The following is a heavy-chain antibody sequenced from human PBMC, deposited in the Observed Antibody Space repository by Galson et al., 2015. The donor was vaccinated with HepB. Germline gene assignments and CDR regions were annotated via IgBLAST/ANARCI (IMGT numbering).Heavy chain of an antibody. CDR2: IWYDGSNK. J-gene: IGHJ2*01. CDR1: GFTFSSYG. Sequence: SLRLSCAASGFTFSSYGMHWVRQAPGKGLEWVAVIWYDGSNKYYADSVKGRFTISRDNSKNTLYLQMNSLRAEDTAVYYCAREAADTMIVGENWYFDLWGRGTLVTVSS. V-gene: IGHV3-33*01. D-gene: IGHD3-22*01. CDR3: AREAADTMIVGENWYFDL.